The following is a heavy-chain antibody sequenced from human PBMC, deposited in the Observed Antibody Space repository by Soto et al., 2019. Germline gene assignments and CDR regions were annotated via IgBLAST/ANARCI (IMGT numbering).Heavy chain of an antibody. D-gene: IGHD6-19*01. CDR1: GFTVSSNY. Sequence: EVQLVESGGGLIQPGGSLRLSCAASGFTVSSNYMSWVRQAPGKGLEWVSVIYSGGSTYYADSVKGRFTISRDNSKNTLYLQMTSLRAEDTAVYYCARVEALAGTGGWFDPRGQGTLVTVSS. J-gene: IGHJ5*02. CDR3: ARVEALAGTGGWFDP. CDR2: IYSGGST. V-gene: IGHV3-53*01.